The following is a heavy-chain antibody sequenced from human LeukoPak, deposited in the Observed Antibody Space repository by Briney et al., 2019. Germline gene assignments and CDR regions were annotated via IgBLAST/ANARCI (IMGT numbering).Heavy chain of an antibody. D-gene: IGHD6-19*01. CDR3: ARDLDGGSGWYDFDY. V-gene: IGHV1-46*01. Sequence: ASVKVSCKASGYTFSSYYMHWVRQAPGQGLEWMGIINPSGGSTTYAQKFQGRVTMTRDTSTSTVYMELSSLRSDDTAVYYCARDLDGGSGWYDFDYWGQGTLVTVSS. CDR1: GYTFSSYY. CDR2: INPSGGST. J-gene: IGHJ4*02.